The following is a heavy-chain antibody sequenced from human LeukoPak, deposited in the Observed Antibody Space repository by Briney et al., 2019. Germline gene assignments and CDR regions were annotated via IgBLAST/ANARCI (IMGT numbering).Heavy chain of an antibody. CDR3: ARDKTMIVVVTYYYGMDV. D-gene: IGHD3-22*01. V-gene: IGHV3-30-3*01. Sequence: GGSLRLSCAASGFTFSSYAMLWVRKAPGKGLEWVAVISYGGSNKYYADSVKGRFPISRDNSKNTLYLQMNSLRAEDTAVYYCARDKTMIVVVTYYYGMDVWGQGTTVTVSS. J-gene: IGHJ6*02. CDR2: ISYGGSNK. CDR1: GFTFSSYA.